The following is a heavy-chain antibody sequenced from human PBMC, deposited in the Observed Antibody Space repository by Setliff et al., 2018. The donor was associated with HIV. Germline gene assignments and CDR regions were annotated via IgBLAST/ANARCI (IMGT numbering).Heavy chain of an antibody. CDR3: AKGAGFYGDYTFDY. D-gene: IGHD4-17*01. Sequence: ASETLSLTCTVSGASISSHYWSWIRQSPGRELEWIGYIYSTGSTNYNPSLQSRVSISMDASKNKFPLKVTSVTSADTAVYYCAKGAGFYGDYTFDYWGQGHLVTVSS. V-gene: IGHV4-59*11. CDR1: GASISSHY. J-gene: IGHJ4*02. CDR2: IYSTGST.